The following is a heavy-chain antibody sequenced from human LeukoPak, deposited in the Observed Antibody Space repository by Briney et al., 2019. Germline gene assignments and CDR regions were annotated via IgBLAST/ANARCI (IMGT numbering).Heavy chain of an antibody. CDR3: ARDLSAGYSSNWYDY. Sequence: PGRSLRLSCAASGFTFSSYGMHWVRQAPGKGLEWVAVISYDGSNKYFADSVKGRFTISRENAKNSLYLQMNSLRAEDTAVYYCARDLSAGYSSNWYDYWGQGTLVTVSS. CDR1: GFTFSSYG. CDR2: ISYDGSNK. D-gene: IGHD6-13*01. V-gene: IGHV3-30*03. J-gene: IGHJ5*01.